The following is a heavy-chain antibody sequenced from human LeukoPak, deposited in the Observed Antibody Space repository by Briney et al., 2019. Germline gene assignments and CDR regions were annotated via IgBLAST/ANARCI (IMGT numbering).Heavy chain of an antibody. J-gene: IGHJ1*01. D-gene: IGHD1-7*01. Sequence: GGSLRLSCSASGFTFSSSAMHWVRQAPGKGLEYVSAVNSFGDNRFYADSVKGRFTISRDNSKTTLYLQMSSLRPEDTAVYYCVKAENQRREELYFHYWGQGTLVTVSS. CDR2: VNSFGDNR. CDR3: VKAENQRREELYFHY. CDR1: GFTFSSSA. V-gene: IGHV3-64D*09.